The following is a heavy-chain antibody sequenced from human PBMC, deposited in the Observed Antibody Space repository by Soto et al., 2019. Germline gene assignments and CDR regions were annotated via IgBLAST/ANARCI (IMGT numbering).Heavy chain of an antibody. D-gene: IGHD4-17*01. Sequence: SVKVSCKASGGTFSSYTISWVRQAPGQGLEWMGRIIPILGIANYAQKFQGRVTITADKSTSTAYMELSSLRSEDTAVYYCARDPMFTTVVTTGWGQGTLVTVSS. CDR3: ARDPMFTTVVTTG. V-gene: IGHV1-69*04. CDR1: GGTFSSYT. CDR2: IIPILGIA. J-gene: IGHJ4*02.